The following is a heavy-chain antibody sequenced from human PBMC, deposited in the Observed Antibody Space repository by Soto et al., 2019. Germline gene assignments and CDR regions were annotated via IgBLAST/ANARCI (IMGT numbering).Heavy chain of an antibody. CDR1: GFTFSSYA. D-gene: IGHD2-15*01. V-gene: IGHV3-23*01. CDR3: AKLFLPKLDKYCSGGSCYSDNWFDP. J-gene: IGHJ5*02. CDR2: ISGSGGST. Sequence: GGSLRLSCAASGFTFSSYAMSWVRQAPGKGLEWVSAISGSGGSTYYADSVKGRFTISRDNSQNTLYLQMNSLRAEDTAVYYCAKLFLPKLDKYCSGGSCYSDNWFDPWGQGTLVTVSS.